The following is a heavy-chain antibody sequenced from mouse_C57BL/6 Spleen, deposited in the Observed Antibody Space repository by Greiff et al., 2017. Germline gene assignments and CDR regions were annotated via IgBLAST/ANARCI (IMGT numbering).Heavy chain of an antibody. V-gene: IGHV5-17*01. CDR1: GFTFSDYG. D-gene: IGHD4-1*01. CDR3: ARELGRWAMDY. CDR2: ISSGSSTI. J-gene: IGHJ4*01. Sequence: EVKLMESGGGLVKPGGSLKLSCAASGFTFSDYGMHWVRQAPEKGLEWVAYISSGSSTIYYADTVKGRFTISRDNAKNTLFLQMTSLRSEDTAMYYCARELGRWAMDYWGQGTSVTVSS.